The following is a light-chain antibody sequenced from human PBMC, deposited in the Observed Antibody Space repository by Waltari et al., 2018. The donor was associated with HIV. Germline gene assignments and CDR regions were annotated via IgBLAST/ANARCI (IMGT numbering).Light chain of an antibody. CDR1: SSDVGRYKL. Sequence: QSALTQPASVSGSPGQSLPISCTGTSSDVGRYKLVSWYQQHPGKAPKLIIYEGSKPPSGISNRFSGSKSGNTASLTISGLQAEDEADYYCCSYAGSSTSLFGTGTKVTVL. V-gene: IGLV2-23*01. CDR3: CSYAGSSTSL. CDR2: EGS. J-gene: IGLJ1*01.